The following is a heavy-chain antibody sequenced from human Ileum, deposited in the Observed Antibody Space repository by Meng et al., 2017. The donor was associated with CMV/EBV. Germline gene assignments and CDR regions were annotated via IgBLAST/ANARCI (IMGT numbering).Heavy chain of an antibody. D-gene: IGHD3-10*01. Sequence: VRLPASGPGSVRPPETLSLTCTVSGDSLSTSSWNWIRQSAGSRLEWIGRICGTGTTNYNPSFKSRVTLSLDKSKNQFSLKLSSVTAADTAVYYCARRIREVREISWENWLAPWGQGTLVTVSS. CDR3: ARRIREVREISWENWLAP. V-gene: IGHV4-4*07. CDR2: ICGTGTT. CDR1: GDSLSTSS. J-gene: IGHJ5*02.